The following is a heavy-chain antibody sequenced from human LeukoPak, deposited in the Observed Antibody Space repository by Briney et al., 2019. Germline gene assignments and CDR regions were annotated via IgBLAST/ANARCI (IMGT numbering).Heavy chain of an antibody. D-gene: IGHD3-10*01. Sequence: GGSLRLSCAASGFTISSYWMHWVRQAPGKGLEWVSVIYSGGSTYYADSVKGRFTISRDNSKNTLYLQMNSLRAEDTAVYYCARAWGSGSPYYYYYMDVWGKGTTVTISS. J-gene: IGHJ6*03. CDR3: ARAWGSGSPYYYYYMDV. CDR2: IYSGGST. V-gene: IGHV3-66*01. CDR1: GFTISSYW.